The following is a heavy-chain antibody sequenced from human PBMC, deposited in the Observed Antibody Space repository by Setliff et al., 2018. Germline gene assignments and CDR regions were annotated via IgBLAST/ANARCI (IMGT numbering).Heavy chain of an antibody. V-gene: IGHV3-15*07. CDR2: IKGKTDGLTT. J-gene: IGHJ4*02. CDR1: GFTFSNAW. D-gene: IGHD1-26*01. CDR3: IRDTHMSGAYYFDY. Sequence: PGGSLRLSCAASGFTFSNAWMNWVRQAPGKGLEWVGRIKGKTDGLTTDYAAPVKGRFTISRDDSKNTLYLQMNSLKTEDTAVYYCIRDTHMSGAYYFDYWGQGALVTVSS.